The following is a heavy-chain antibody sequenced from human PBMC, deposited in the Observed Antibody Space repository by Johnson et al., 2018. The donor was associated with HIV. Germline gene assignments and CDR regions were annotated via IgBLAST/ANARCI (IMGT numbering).Heavy chain of an antibody. Sequence: EVQLVESGGGLVQPGGSLRLSCAASGFTFSDYYMSWVRQAPGKGLEWVANIKQDGSEKYYVDSVKGRFTISRDNAKNSLYLQMNSLRAEDTAVYYCARGSWRWVQQHAFDIWGQGTMVTVSS. CDR1: GFTFSDYY. D-gene: IGHD5-24*01. CDR2: IKQDGSEK. V-gene: IGHV3-7*03. CDR3: ARGSWRWVQQHAFDI. J-gene: IGHJ3*02.